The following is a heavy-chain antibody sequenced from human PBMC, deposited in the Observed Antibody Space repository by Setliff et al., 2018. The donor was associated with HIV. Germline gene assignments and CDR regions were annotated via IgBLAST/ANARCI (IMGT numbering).Heavy chain of an antibody. V-gene: IGHV4-59*01. Sequence: PSETLSLTCTVSGGSISTYYWSWIRQPPGKGLEWIRSIYFTGSSDNNPSLKSRVTLSVDTSKHQFSLKLSSVTAADTAVYYCARVQMAYAAFDVWGQGTMVTVSS. CDR3: ARVQMAYAAFDV. J-gene: IGHJ3*01. CDR1: GGSISTYY. CDR2: IYFTGSS. D-gene: IGHD4-17*01.